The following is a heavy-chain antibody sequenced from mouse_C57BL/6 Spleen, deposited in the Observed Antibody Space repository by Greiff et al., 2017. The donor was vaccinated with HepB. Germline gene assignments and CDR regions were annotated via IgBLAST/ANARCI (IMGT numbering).Heavy chain of an antibody. J-gene: IGHJ2*01. CDR2: ISYDGSN. CDR1: GYSITSGYY. Sequence: EVQVVESGPGLVKPSQSLSLTCSVTGYSITSGYYWNWIRQFPGNKLEWMGYISYDGSNNYNPSLKNRISITRDTSKNQFFLKLNSVTTEDTATYYCARRGITTVVATDYWGQGTTLTVSS. D-gene: IGHD1-1*01. CDR3: ARRGITTVVATDY. V-gene: IGHV3-6*01.